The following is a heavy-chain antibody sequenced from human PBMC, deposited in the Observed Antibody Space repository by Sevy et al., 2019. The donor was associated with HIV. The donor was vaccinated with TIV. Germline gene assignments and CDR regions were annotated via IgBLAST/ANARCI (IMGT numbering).Heavy chain of an antibody. V-gene: IGHV4-39*01. CDR3: ARGSRYCSGGSCYY. CDR1: GGSISSSSYY. CDR2: IYYSGST. D-gene: IGHD2-15*01. Sequence: SETLSLTCTVSGGSISSSSYYWGWIRQPPGKGLEWIGSIYYSGSTYYNPSLKSRVTISVDTSKNQFSLRLSSLTAADTAVYYCARGSRYCSGGSCYYWGQGTLVTVSS. J-gene: IGHJ4*02.